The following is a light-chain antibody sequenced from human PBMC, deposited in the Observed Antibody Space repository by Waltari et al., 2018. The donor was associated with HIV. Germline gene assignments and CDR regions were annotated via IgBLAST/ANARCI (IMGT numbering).Light chain of an antibody. CDR2: AAS. Sequence: DIQLTQSPSFLSASVGDRVTITCRASRGISSYLAWHQHKPGEAPRLLIYAASTLQDGVPSRFSGSASGTEFTLTISSLQPEDFATYYCQFLDSFPLFGGGTKVEI. V-gene: IGKV1-9*01. CDR3: QFLDSFPL. J-gene: IGKJ4*01. CDR1: RGISSY.